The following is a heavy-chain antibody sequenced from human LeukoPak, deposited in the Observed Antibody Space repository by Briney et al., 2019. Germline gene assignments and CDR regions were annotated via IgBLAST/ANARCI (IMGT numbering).Heavy chain of an antibody. CDR3: AREHGDGSGSYGNPDNYYYYYGMDV. CDR2: IYYSGST. CDR1: GGSISSYY. V-gene: IGHV4-59*01. Sequence: SETLSVTCTVSGGSISSYYWSWIRQPPGKGLEWIGYIYYSGSTNYNPSLKSRVTISVDTSKNQFSLKLSSVTAADTAVYYCAREHGDGSGSYGNPDNYYYYYGMDVWGQGTTVTVSS. D-gene: IGHD3-10*01. J-gene: IGHJ6*02.